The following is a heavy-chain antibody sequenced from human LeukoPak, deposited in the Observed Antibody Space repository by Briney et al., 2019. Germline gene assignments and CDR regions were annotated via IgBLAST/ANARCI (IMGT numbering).Heavy chain of an antibody. V-gene: IGHV4-31*03. CDR1: GGSISSGGYY. CDR2: IYYSGST. Sequence: SETLSLTCTVSGGSISSGGYYWSWIRQHPGMGLEWIGYIYYSGSTYYNPSLKSRVTISVDTSKNQFSLKLSSVTAADTAVYYCASNYYGSGTYRYWGQGTLVTVSS. D-gene: IGHD3-10*01. CDR3: ASNYYGSGTYRY. J-gene: IGHJ4*02.